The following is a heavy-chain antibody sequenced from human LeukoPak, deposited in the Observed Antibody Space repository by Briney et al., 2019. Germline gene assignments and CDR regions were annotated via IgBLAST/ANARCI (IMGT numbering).Heavy chain of an antibody. Sequence: PSETLSLTCTVSGGSISSGDYYWSWIRQPPGKGLEWIGYIYYSGSTYYNPSLKSRVTISVDTSKNQFSLKLSSVTAADTAVYYCARMSDDYGENFDYWGQGTLVTVSS. D-gene: IGHD4-17*01. J-gene: IGHJ4*02. V-gene: IGHV4-30-4*08. CDR3: ARMSDDYGENFDY. CDR1: GGSISSGDYY. CDR2: IYYSGST.